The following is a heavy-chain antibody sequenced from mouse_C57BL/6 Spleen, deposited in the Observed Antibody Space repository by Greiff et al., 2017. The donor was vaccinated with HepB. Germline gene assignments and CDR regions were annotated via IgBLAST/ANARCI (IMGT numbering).Heavy chain of an antibody. CDR3: ADGFAY. CDR2: INPSTGGT. Sequence: EVKLVESGPELVKPGASVKISCKASGYSFTGYYMNWVKQSPEKSLEWIGEINPSTGGTTYNQKFKAKATLTVDKSSSTAYMQLKSLTSEDSAVYYCADGFAYWGQGTLVTVSA. V-gene: IGHV1-42*01. J-gene: IGHJ3*01. CDR1: GYSFTGYY.